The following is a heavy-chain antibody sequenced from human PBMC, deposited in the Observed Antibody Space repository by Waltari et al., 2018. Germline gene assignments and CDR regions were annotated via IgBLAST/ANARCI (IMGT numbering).Heavy chain of an antibody. Sequence: QVQLVQSGAEVKKPGASVKVSCKASGYTFTSYAMHWVRQAPGQRLEVKESINAGNGHTKYSQKVHGIGTITRDTTVSTAYMELSSLRAEDTAVYYCARDNGLNGEIIVATMGFDYWGQGTLVTVSS. CDR2: INAGNGHT. D-gene: IGHD5-12*01. CDR1: GYTFTSYA. CDR3: ARDNGLNGEIIVATMGFDY. V-gene: IGHV1-3*01. J-gene: IGHJ4*02.